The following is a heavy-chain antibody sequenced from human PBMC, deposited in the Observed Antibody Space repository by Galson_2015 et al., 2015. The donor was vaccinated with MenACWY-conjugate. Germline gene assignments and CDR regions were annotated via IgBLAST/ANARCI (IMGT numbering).Heavy chain of an antibody. CDR2: IKQDGSEK. D-gene: IGHD3-10*01. CDR3: ARERWVRGVFFAQ. V-gene: IGHV3-7*01. Sequence: SLRLSCAASGFTFSNFWMSWVRQAPGKELEWVASIKQDGSEKYLVDSVKGRFTISRDNAGNSLFLQMNSLRAEDTAVYYCARERWVRGVFFAQRGQGPRLTHSS. J-gene: IGHJ4*02. CDR1: GFTFSNFW.